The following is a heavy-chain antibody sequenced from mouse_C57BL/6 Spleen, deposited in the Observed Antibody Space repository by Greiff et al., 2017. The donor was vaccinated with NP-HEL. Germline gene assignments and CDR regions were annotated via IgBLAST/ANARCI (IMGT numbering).Heavy chain of an antibody. J-gene: IGHJ2*01. Sequence: QVQLQQPGTELVKPGASVKLSCKASGYTFTSYWMHWVKQRPGQGLEWIGNINPSNGGTNYNEKFKSKATLTVVKSSSTAYMQLSSLTSEYSAVYYCARRGYGNYPWRYFDYWGQGTTLTVSS. CDR1: GYTFTSYW. CDR3: ARRGYGNYPWRYFDY. CDR2: INPSNGGT. D-gene: IGHD2-1*01. V-gene: IGHV1-53*01.